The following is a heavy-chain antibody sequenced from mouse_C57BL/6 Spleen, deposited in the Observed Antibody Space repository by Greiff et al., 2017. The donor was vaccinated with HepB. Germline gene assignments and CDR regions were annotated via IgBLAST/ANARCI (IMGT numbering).Heavy chain of an antibody. Sequence: EVKLMESVAELVRPGASVKLSCTASGFNIKNTYMHWVKQRPEQGLEWIGRIDPANGNTKYAPKFQGKASITADTSSNTAYLQLSSLTSEDTAIYYCARSPYDYDEEGFAYWGQGTLVTVSA. CDR3: ARSPYDYDEEGFAY. D-gene: IGHD2-4*01. J-gene: IGHJ3*01. CDR1: GFNIKNTY. V-gene: IGHV14-3*01. CDR2: IDPANGNT.